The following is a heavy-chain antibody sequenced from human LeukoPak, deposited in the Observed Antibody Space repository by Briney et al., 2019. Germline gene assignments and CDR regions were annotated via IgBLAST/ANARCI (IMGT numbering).Heavy chain of an antibody. D-gene: IGHD4-17*01. CDR1: GGSFSGSY. V-gene: IGHV4-59*01. CDR2: MYNSGST. J-gene: IGHJ4*02. Sequence: SETLSLTCTVSGGSFSGSYWSWIRQPPGKGLEWIAYMYNSGSTNYNPSLKSRVTISIDTSKNQFSLKLSSLTAADAAIYYCARGIESYGDYGYWGQGILVTVSS. CDR3: ARGIESYGDYGY.